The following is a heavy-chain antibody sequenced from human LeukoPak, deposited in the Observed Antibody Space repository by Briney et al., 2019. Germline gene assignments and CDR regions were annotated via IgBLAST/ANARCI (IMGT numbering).Heavy chain of an antibody. D-gene: IGHD6-19*01. V-gene: IGHV4-59*01. CDR1: GGSISSYY. J-gene: IGHJ4*02. CDR2: IYYSGST. Sequence: PSETLSLTCTVSGGSISSYYWSWIRQPPGKGLEWIGYIYYSGSTNYNPSLKSRVTISVDTSKNQFSLKLSSVTAADTAVYYCARVDASSGCFDYWGQGTLVTVSS. CDR3: ARVDASSGCFDY.